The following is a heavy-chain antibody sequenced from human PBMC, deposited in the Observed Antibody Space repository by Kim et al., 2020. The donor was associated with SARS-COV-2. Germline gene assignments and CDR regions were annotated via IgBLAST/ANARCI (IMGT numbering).Heavy chain of an antibody. Sequence: SETLSLTCTVSGGSISSGGYYWSWIRQHPGKGLEWIGYIYYSGSTYYNPSLKSRVTISVDTSKNQFSLKLSSVTDADTAVYYCARLLKGAIFGVVWWFDPWGQGTLVTVSS. CDR1: GGSISSGGYY. CDR3: ARLLKGAIFGVVWWFDP. V-gene: IGHV4-31*03. D-gene: IGHD3-3*01. J-gene: IGHJ5*02. CDR2: IYYSGST.